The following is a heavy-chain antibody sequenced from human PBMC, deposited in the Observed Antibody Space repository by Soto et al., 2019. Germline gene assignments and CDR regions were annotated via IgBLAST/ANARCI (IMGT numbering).Heavy chain of an antibody. J-gene: IGHJ4*02. CDR2: IIPIFGTA. V-gene: IGHV1-69*12. CDR3: ASQVATIISYFDY. CDR1: GGTFSSYA. Sequence: QVQLVQSGAEEKKPGSSVKVSCKASGGTFSSYAISWVRQAPGQGLEWMGGIIPIFGTANYAQNFQGRVTITADESTSTAYMELSSLRSENTDVYYWASQVATIISYFDYWRQGTLVTVDS. D-gene: IGHD5-12*01.